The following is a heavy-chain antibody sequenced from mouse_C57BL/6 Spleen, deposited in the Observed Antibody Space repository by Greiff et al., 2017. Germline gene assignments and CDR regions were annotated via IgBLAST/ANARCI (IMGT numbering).Heavy chain of an antibody. Sequence: QVQLQQPGAELVMPGASVKLSCKASGYTFTSYWMHWVKQRPGQGLEWIGELDPSDSYTNYNHKFKGKSTLTVDKSSSTAYMQLSSLTSEDSAVYYCASSDYGSFDYWGQGTTRTVSS. D-gene: IGHD1-1*01. J-gene: IGHJ2*01. CDR3: ASSDYGSFDY. CDR2: LDPSDSYT. CDR1: GYTFTSYW. V-gene: IGHV1-69*01.